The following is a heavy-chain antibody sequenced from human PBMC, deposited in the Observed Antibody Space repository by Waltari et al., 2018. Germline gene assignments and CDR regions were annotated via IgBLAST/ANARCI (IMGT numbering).Heavy chain of an antibody. Sequence: QVQLQQWGAGLLKPSETLSLTCAVYGGSFSGYYWSWIRQPPGKGLEWIGEINHSGSTNYNPSLKSRVTISVDTSKNQFSLKLSSVTAADTAVYYCARGCGNYYGSGSPIPYYMDVWGKGTTVTVSS. V-gene: IGHV4-34*01. D-gene: IGHD3-10*01. CDR2: INHSGST. CDR3: ARGCGNYYGSGSPIPYYMDV. J-gene: IGHJ6*03. CDR1: GGSFSGYY.